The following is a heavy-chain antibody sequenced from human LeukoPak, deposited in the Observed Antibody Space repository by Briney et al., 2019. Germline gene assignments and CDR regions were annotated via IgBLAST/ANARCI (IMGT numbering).Heavy chain of an antibody. CDR2: IKNKADRGEI. V-gene: IGHV3-15*07. CDR1: GFSFSDTY. J-gene: IGHJ4*02. D-gene: IGHD1-26*01. Sequence: PGGSLRLSCAASGFSFSDTYINWVRQIPGTGLEWVGLIKNKADRGEIEYAAPVKDRFTISRDDSKNTVYPQMSSLKTEDTAVYYCTTESSGSLPYWGQGTLVTVSS. CDR3: TTESSGSLPY.